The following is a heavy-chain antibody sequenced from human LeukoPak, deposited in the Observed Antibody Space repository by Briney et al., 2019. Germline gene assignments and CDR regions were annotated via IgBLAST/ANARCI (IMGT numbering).Heavy chain of an antibody. J-gene: IGHJ4*02. V-gene: IGHV3-21*01. CDR2: ISSSSSYI. CDR1: GFTFSSYS. Sequence: PGGSLRLSCAASGFTFSSYSMNWVRQAPGKGLEWVSSISSSSSYIYYADSVKGRFTISRDNAKNSLYLQMNSLRAEDTAVYYCARGAGVEAATTLDYWGQGTLVTVSS. CDR3: ARGAGVEAATTLDY. D-gene: IGHD2-15*01.